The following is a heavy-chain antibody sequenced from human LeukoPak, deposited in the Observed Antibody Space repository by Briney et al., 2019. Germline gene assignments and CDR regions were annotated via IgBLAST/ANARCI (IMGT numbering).Heavy chain of an antibody. V-gene: IGHV3-7*01. Sequence: PGGSLRLSCVASGFMFDRYWMSWVRQAPGKGLEWVANIKSDASEEKYLDSVTGRFKISRDNAEDSLFLQMNSLRAEDTAVYFCARQPQHEASFDYWGQGALVAVSS. CDR2: IKSDASEE. J-gene: IGHJ4*02. CDR1: GFMFDRYW. CDR3: ARQPQHEASFDY.